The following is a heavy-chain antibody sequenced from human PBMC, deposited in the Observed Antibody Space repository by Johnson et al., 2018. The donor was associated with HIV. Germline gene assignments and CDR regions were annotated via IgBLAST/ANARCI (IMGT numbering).Heavy chain of an antibody. J-gene: IGHJ3*02. Sequence: MKWVRQTPGMGLEWVSAINWNGGTKDYADSVKGRFTISRDNSKNSLYLQMNSLRTEDTALYYCAKDKGVVILRGDAFDIWGQGTLVSVSS. CDR2: INWNGGTK. CDR3: AKDKGVVILRGDAFDI. D-gene: IGHD2-21*01. V-gene: IGHV3-43*01.